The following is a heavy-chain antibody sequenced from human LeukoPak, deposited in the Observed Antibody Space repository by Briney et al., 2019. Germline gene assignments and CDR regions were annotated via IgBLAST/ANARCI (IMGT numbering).Heavy chain of an antibody. CDR3: ARDAPSLSSSWYVDDY. Sequence: ASVKVSCKASGYTFTSYGISWVRQAPGPGLEWMGWISAYNGNTNYAQKLQGRVTMTTDTSTSTAYMELRSLRSDDTAVYYCARDAPSLSSSWYVDDYWGQGTLVTVSS. J-gene: IGHJ4*02. CDR1: GYTFTSYG. CDR2: ISAYNGNT. V-gene: IGHV1-18*01. D-gene: IGHD6-13*01.